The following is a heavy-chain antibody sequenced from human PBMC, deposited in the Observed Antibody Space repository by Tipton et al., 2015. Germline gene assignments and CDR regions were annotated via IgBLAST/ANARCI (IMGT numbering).Heavy chain of an antibody. J-gene: IGHJ5*02. CDR1: DESFSGYY. Sequence: LACAVHDESFSGYYWSWIRQPPGKGLEWIGEINHTGSTKYTPSLKSRVFISVDTSKKQFSLRLSSMTAADTAVYYCATGQVAGWFDPWGQGTLVTVSS. CDR3: ATGQVAGWFDP. D-gene: IGHD5-12*01. V-gene: IGHV4-34*01. CDR2: INHTGST.